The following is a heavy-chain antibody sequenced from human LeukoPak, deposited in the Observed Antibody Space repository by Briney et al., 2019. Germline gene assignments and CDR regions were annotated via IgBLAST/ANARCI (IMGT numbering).Heavy chain of an antibody. CDR3: ARDWSSTY. V-gene: IGHV3-48*01. Sequence: SGGSLRLSCAASGFTFSSYSMNWVRQAPGKGLEWVSYINSSSSTIYYADSVKGRFTISRDNAKNSLYLQMNSLRAEDTAVYYCARDWSSTYWGQGTLVTVSS. CDR1: GFTFSSYS. D-gene: IGHD6-13*01. J-gene: IGHJ4*02. CDR2: INSSSSTI.